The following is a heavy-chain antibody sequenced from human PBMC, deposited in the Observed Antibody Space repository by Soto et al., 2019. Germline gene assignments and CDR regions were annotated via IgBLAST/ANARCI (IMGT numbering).Heavy chain of an antibody. CDR1: GFMFSDSW. J-gene: IGHJ5*02. V-gene: IGHV3-7*05. CDR3: ASGIDP. CDR2: IKPDGGWT. Sequence: EAQLVESGGDLVQPGGSLRLSCAASGFMFSDSWMNWVRQAPGKGLEWVANIKPDGGWTAYVDSVKGRFTISRDNAKKFLYLQMNSLRVDDTAVYYCASGIDPWGQGTLVTVSS.